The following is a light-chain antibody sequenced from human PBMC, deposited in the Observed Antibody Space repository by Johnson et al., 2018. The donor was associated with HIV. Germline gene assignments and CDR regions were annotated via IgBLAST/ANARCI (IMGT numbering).Light chain of an antibody. CDR1: SSNIGNNY. Sequence: QSVLTQPPSVSAAPGQKVTISCSGSSSNIGNNYVSWYQQLPGTAPKLLIYDNNKRPSGIPDRFSGSKSGTSATLGFTGLQPGDEADYYCGTWDSSLSAVLFGTGTKVTVL. CDR2: DNN. V-gene: IGLV1-51*01. CDR3: GTWDSSLSAVL. J-gene: IGLJ1*01.